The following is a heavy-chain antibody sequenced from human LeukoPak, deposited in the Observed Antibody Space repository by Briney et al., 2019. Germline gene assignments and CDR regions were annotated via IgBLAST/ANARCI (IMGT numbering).Heavy chain of an antibody. D-gene: IGHD2-15*01. CDR3: ARGVVVAATQHFDY. CDR1: GYSISSGYY. V-gene: IGHV4-38-2*02. Sequence: PSETLSLTCTVSGYSISSGYYWGWIRQPPGKGLEWIGSIYHSGSTYYNPSLKSRVTISVDTSKNQFSLKLSSVTAADTAVYYCARGVVVAATQHFDYWGQGTLVTVSS. J-gene: IGHJ4*02. CDR2: IYHSGST.